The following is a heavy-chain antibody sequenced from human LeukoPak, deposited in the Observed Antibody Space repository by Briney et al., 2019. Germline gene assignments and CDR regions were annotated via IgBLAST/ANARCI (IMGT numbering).Heavy chain of an antibody. V-gene: IGHV1-2*02. J-gene: IGHJ4*02. CDR1: GYTFTGYY. CDR2: INANSGDT. CDR3: AREISGYSDY. Sequence: PGASVKVSCKASGYTFTGYYMHWVRQAPGQGLEWMGWINANSGDTKYAQKFQGRVTMTRDTSISTAYMELSSLRSDDTAMYYCAREISGYSDYWGQGTLVSVPS. D-gene: IGHD3-22*01.